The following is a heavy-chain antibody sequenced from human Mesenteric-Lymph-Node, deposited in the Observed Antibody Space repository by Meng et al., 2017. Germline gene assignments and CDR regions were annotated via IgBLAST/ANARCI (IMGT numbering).Heavy chain of an antibody. CDR1: GYTFTGYY. J-gene: IGHJ5*02. CDR2: MNPNSGNT. CDR3: ARNLNGFDP. V-gene: IGHV1-8*02. Sequence: ASVKVSCKASGYTFTGYYMHWVRQATGQGLEWMGWMNPNSGNTGYAQEFQGRVTMTRDTSVSTAYMELSGLRSEDTAVYYCARNLNGFDPWGQGTLVTVSS.